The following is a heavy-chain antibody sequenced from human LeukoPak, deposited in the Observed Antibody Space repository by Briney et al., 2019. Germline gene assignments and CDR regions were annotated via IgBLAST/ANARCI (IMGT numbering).Heavy chain of an antibody. Sequence: PGGSLRLSCAASGFTFSSYSMNWVRQAPGKVLEWVSSISSSSSYIYYADSVKGRFTISRDNAKNSLYLQMNSLRAEDTAVYYCARDSHFDWLHAPFDYWGQGTLVTVSS. J-gene: IGHJ4*02. V-gene: IGHV3-21*01. CDR1: GFTFSSYS. CDR2: ISSSSSYI. D-gene: IGHD3-9*01. CDR3: ARDSHFDWLHAPFDY.